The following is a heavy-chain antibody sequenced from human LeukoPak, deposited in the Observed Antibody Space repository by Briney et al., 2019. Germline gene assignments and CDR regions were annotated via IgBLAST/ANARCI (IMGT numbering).Heavy chain of an antibody. CDR2: INPNSGGT. CDR3: ERVPKSINWFDP. J-gene: IGHJ5*02. Sequence: ASVKVSCKASGYTFTGYYMHWVRQAPGQGLEWMGWINPNSGGTNYAQKFQGRVTMTRDTSISTAYMELSRLRSDDTAVYYCERVPKSINWFDPWGQGTLVTVSS. CDR1: GYTFTGYY. V-gene: IGHV1-2*02.